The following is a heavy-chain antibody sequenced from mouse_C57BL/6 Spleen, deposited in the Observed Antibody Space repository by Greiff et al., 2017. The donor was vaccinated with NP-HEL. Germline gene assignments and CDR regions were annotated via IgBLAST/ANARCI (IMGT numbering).Heavy chain of an antibody. D-gene: IGHD1-1*01. J-gene: IGHJ1*03. CDR3: GRWGVVATDGYFDV. CDR2: INPNYGTT. CDR1: GYSFTDYY. V-gene: IGHV1-39*01. Sequence: VQLKQSGPELVKPGASVKISCKASGYSFTDYYMNWVNQSTGKSLEWIGVINPNYGTTSYNQKFKGKATLTVAQSSSTAYMQLNSLTSEDSAVYYCGRWGVVATDGYFDVWGTGTTVTVSS.